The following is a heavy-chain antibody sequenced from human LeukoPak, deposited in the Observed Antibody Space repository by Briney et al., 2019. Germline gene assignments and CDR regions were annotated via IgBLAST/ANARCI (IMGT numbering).Heavy chain of an antibody. CDR2: ISYDGSNK. Sequence: QPGRSLRLSCAASGFTFSSYAMHWVRQAPGKGLEWVAVISYDGSNKYYADSVKGRFTISRDNSKNTLYLQMNSLRAEDTAVYYCARDRTSSVGGPIDYWGQGTLVTVSS. CDR3: ARDRTSSVGGPIDY. V-gene: IGHV3-30-3*01. CDR1: GFTFSSYA. D-gene: IGHD1/OR15-1a*01. J-gene: IGHJ4*02.